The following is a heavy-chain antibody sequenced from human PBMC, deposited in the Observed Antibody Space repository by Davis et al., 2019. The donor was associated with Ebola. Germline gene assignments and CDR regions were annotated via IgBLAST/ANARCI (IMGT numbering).Heavy chain of an antibody. CDR2: IYYSGST. V-gene: IGHV4-59*12. J-gene: IGHJ4*02. Sequence: PGGSLRLSCTVSGGSISSYYWSWIRQPPGKGLEWIGYIYYSGSTNYNPSLKSRVTISVDTSKNQFSLKLSSVTAADTAVYYCRSTGYSSVDYWGQGTLVTVSS. D-gene: IGHD6-25*01. CDR1: GGSISSYY. CDR3: RSTGYSSVDY.